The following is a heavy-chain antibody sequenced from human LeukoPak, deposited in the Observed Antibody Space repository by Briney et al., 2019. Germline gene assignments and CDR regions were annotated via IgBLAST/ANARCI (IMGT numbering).Heavy chain of an antibody. CDR2: IKSKTDGGTT. CDR3: TARTMVRGVIIPSLFDY. D-gene: IGHD3-10*01. CDR1: GFTFSNAW. J-gene: IGHJ4*02. Sequence: GGSLRLSCAASGFTFSNAWMSWVRQAPGKGLEWVGRIKSKTDGGTTDYAAPVKGRFTISRDDSKNTLYLQMNSLKTEDTAVYYCTARTMVRGVIIPSLFDYWGQGTLVTVSS. V-gene: IGHV3-15*01.